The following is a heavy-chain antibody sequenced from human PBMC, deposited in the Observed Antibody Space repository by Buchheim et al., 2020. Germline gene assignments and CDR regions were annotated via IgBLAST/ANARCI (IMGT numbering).Heavy chain of an antibody. D-gene: IGHD3-3*01. V-gene: IGHV4-34*01. CDR3: ARGRVVTIFGVVPYYFDY. CDR2: INHSGST. CDR1: GGSFSGYY. Sequence: QVQLQQWGAGLLKPSETLSLTCAVYGGSFSGYYWSWIRQPPGKGLEWIGEINHSGSTNYNPSLKSQVTISVDTSKNQFSLKLSSVTAADTAVYYCARGRVVTIFGVVPYYFDYWGQGTL. J-gene: IGHJ4*02.